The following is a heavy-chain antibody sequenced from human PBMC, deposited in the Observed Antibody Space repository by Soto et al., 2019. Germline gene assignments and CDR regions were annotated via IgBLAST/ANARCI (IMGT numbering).Heavy chain of an antibody. Sequence: SETLCLTCTFSGDSIRSGNHYWSWIRQPPGKGLEWIGYIYYSGSTYYSPSLKSRVTISVDTSKNQFSLKLNSVTAADTAVYYCARDWSKEWWSGYDSKGGFDSWGQGTLVTVSS. J-gene: IGHJ5*01. V-gene: IGHV4-30-4*01. CDR2: IYYSGST. CDR3: ARDWSKEWWSGYDSKGGFDS. D-gene: IGHD5-12*01. CDR1: GDSIRSGNHY.